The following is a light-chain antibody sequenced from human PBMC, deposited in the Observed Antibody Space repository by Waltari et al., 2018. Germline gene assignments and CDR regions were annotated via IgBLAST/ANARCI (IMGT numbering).Light chain of an antibody. CDR3: QKYNRAPFT. V-gene: IGKV1-27*01. Sequence: DIQMTQSPSSLSASIGDRVTITCRASQGISTYLVWYQQKPGKVPKLLIYAASPLQSGVPSRFSGSGSGTDFTLTISGLQPEDAATYYCQKYNRAPFTFGPGTKVHIK. CDR2: AAS. J-gene: IGKJ3*01. CDR1: QGISTY.